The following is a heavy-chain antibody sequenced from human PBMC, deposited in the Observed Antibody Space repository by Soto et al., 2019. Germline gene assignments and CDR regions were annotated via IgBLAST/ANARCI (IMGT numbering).Heavy chain of an antibody. D-gene: IGHD1-26*01. J-gene: IGHJ4*02. CDR1: GGSISSGGYY. CDR3: ARNKHSGSYLYYFDY. CDR2: IYYSGST. Sequence: SETLSLTCTVSGGSISSGGYYWTWIRQHPGKGLEWIGYIYYSGSTYYNPSLESRVSISVDTSKNQFSLKLSSVTAADTAVYYCARNKHSGSYLYYFDYWGQGTLVTVSS. V-gene: IGHV4-31*03.